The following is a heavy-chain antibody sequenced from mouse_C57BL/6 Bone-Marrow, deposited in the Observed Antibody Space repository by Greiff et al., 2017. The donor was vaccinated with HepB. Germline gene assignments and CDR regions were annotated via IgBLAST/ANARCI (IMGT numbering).Heavy chain of an antibody. CDR1: GYTFTSYW. V-gene: IGHV1-69*01. CDR3: ARRGGEGYFDV. D-gene: IGHD2-13*01. Sequence: VQLQQPGAELVMPGASVKLSCKASGYTFTSYWMHWVKQRPGQGLEWIGEIDPSDSYTNYNQKFKGKSTLTVDKSSSTAYMQLSSLTSEDSAVYYCARRGGEGYFDVWGTGTTVTVSS. CDR2: IDPSDSYT. J-gene: IGHJ1*03.